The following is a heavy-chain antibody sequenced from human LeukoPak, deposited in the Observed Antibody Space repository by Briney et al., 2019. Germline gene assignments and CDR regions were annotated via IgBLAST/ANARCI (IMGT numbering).Heavy chain of an antibody. V-gene: IGHV4-59*01. CDR1: GGSISSYY. CDR3: AREYSSSTEDAFDI. D-gene: IGHD6-13*01. Sequence: SETLSLTCTVSGGSISSYYWSWIRKPPGKGLEWIGYIYYSGSTNYNPSLKSRVTISVDTSKNQFSLKLSSVTAADTAVYYCAREYSSSTEDAFDIWGQGTMVTVSS. J-gene: IGHJ3*02. CDR2: IYYSGST.